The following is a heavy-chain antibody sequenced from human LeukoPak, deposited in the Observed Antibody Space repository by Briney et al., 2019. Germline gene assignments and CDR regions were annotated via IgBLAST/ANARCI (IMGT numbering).Heavy chain of an antibody. CDR2: INPNSGGT. CDR1: GYTFTGYY. Sequence: ASVKVSCKASGYTFTGYYMHWVRQAPGQRLEWMGWINPNSGGTNYAQKFQGRVTMTRDTSISTAYMELSRLRSDDTAVYYCARVLTAVRPLDYWGQGTLVTVSS. V-gene: IGHV1-2*02. CDR3: ARVLTAVRPLDY. J-gene: IGHJ4*02. D-gene: IGHD4-11*01.